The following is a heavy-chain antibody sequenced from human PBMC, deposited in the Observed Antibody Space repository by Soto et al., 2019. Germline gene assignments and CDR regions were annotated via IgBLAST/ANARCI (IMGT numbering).Heavy chain of an antibody. V-gene: IGHV3-9*01. CDR2: ISWNSGSI. J-gene: IGHJ3*02. Sequence: LRLSLSACVCTFYHYAMHWVRQAPGNGLECVSGISWNSGSIGYADSVKVRFTISRDNAKNSLYLQMNSLRDEDTALYYCAKDSFHITRIVVDIGASNXRRQGTTVP. CDR3: AKDSFHITRIVVDIGASNX. CDR1: VCTFYHYA. D-gene: IGHD3-22*01.